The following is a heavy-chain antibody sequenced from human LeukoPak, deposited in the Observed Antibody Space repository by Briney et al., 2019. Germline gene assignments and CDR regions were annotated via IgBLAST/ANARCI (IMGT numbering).Heavy chain of an antibody. CDR1: GFTFSSYA. V-gene: IGHV3-20*04. J-gene: IGHJ6*03. D-gene: IGHD6-19*01. CDR2: INWNGGST. CDR3: ARGIAVAKGSYFYHYMDV. Sequence: PGGCLRLSCAASGFTFSSYAMSGVRQAPGKGLEWVSGINWNGGSTDYGDSVKGRFTISRDNAKNSLYLQMNSLRAEDTALYYCARGIAVAKGSYFYHYMDVWGKGTTVTVSS.